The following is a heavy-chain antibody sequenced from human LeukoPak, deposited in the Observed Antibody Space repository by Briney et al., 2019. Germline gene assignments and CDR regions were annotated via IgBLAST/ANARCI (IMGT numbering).Heavy chain of an antibody. Sequence: ASVNVSCKASGYTFTSYDINWVRQATGQGLEWMGWMNPNSGNTGYAQKFQGRVTMTRNTSISTAYMELSRLRSEDTAVYYCARAINPHGADWFPEQKNDAFDIWGQGTMVTVSS. CDR3: ARAINPHGADWFPEQKNDAFDI. CDR1: GYTFTSYD. D-gene: IGHD3-9*01. CDR2: MNPNSGNT. J-gene: IGHJ3*02. V-gene: IGHV1-8*01.